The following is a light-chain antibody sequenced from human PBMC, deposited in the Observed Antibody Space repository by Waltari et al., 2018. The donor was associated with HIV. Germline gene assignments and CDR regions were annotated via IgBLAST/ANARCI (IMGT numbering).Light chain of an antibody. V-gene: IGLV2-8*01. CDR3: TSYGGINNYVV. CDR1: SSDVGNYSY. CDR2: EVT. J-gene: IGLJ2*01. Sequence: QSALTQPPSASGSPGQSVTISCTGTSSDVGNYSYVSWYQQHPGQAPKPMIYEVTKRPSGVPHRFSGSKSGNTASLTVSGLQAEDEGDYYCTSYGGINNYVVFGGGTKLTVL.